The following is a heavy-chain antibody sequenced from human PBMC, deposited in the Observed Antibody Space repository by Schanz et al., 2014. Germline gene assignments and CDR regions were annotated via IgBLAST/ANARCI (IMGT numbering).Heavy chain of an antibody. D-gene: IGHD1-7*01. Sequence: EAQLLESGGGLVQPGGSLRLSCAASGFNFKAYAMSWVRQAPGKGLEWVSVIYAGDTKYYADSVKGRFNISRDNSKDTMYLQMNNLRVEDTAVYYCARVDWNSGVDYWGQGTLVTVSS. V-gene: IGHV3-23*03. CDR1: GFNFKAYA. J-gene: IGHJ4*02. CDR3: ARVDWNSGVDY. CDR2: IYAGDTK.